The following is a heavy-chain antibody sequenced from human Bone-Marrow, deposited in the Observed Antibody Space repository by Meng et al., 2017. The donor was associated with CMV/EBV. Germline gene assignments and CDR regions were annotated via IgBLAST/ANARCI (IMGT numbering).Heavy chain of an antibody. V-gene: IGHV3-66*02. D-gene: IGHD5-24*01. CDR3: ARDKGYRHGYNYVLPDY. CDR2: IYSGGST. Sequence: GESLKISCAASGFTFSSYWMSWVRQAPGKGLEWVSVIYSGGSTYYADSVKGRFTISRDNSKNTLYLQMNSLRAEDTAVYYCARDKGYRHGYNYVLPDYWGQGTLVTVSS. CDR1: GFTFSSYW. J-gene: IGHJ4*02.